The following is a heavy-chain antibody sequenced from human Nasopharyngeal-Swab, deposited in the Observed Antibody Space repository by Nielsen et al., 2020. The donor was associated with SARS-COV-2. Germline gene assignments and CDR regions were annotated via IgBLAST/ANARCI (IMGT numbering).Heavy chain of an antibody. J-gene: IGHJ6*02. CDR2: INAGNGNT. D-gene: IGHD3-3*01. CDR3: ARDQITIFGVVGYYYGMDV. Sequence: ASVKVSCKASGYTFTSYAMHWVRQAPGQRLEWMGWINAGNGNTKYSQKFQGRVTITRDTSASTAYMELSSLRSEDTAVYYCARDQITIFGVVGYYYGMDVWGQGTTVTVSS. CDR1: GYTFTSYA. V-gene: IGHV1-3*01.